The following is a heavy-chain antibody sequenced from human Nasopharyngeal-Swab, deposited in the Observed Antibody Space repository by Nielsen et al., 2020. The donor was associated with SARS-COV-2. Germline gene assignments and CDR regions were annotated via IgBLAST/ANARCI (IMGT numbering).Heavy chain of an antibody. CDR1: GSTFSSYA. CDR3: ARDLVGATY. J-gene: IGHJ4*02. Sequence: GGSLRLPWAASGSTFSSYAMHWVRQAPGKGLEWVAVISYDGSNKYYADSVKGRFTISRDNSKNTLYLQMNSLRAEDTAVYYCARDLVGATYWGQGTLVTVSS. D-gene: IGHD1-26*01. V-gene: IGHV3-30*04. CDR2: ISYDGSNK.